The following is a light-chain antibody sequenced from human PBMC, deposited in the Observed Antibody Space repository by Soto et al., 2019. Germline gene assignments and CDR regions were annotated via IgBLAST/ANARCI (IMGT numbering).Light chain of an antibody. CDR3: QQRSNWPPEVT. J-gene: IGKJ3*01. V-gene: IGKV3-11*01. CDR2: DAS. CDR1: QSVSSS. Sequence: EIVLTQSPDTLSLSPGERATLSCRASQSVSSSLAWYQHKPGQAPRLLIYDASNRATGIPARFSGSGSGTDFTLTISSLEPEDVAVYYCQQRSNWPPEVTFGPGTKVDIK.